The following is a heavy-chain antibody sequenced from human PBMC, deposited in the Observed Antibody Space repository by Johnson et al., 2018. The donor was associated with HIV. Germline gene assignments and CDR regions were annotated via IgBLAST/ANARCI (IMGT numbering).Heavy chain of an antibody. V-gene: IGHV3-7*05. CDR1: GFTFSSYW. J-gene: IGHJ3*02. CDR2: IKEDGSEE. CDR3: ARDGVYSSPWDAFDI. Sequence: VHLVESGGDLVQPGGSLRLSCAASGFTFSSYWMSWVRQAPGKGLEWVANIKEDGSEEYYVDSMEGRFTISRDNAKNSLYLQIDSLRAEDTAVYYCARDGVYSSPWDAFDIWGQGTMVTVSS. D-gene: IGHD6-13*01.